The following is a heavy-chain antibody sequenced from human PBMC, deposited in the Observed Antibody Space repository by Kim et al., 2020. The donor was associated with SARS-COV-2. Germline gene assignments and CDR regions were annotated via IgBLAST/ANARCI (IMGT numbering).Heavy chain of an antibody. D-gene: IGHD6-19*01. CDR3: ARVRSSGWYYFDY. Sequence: YAVSVKSRITINPDTSKNRFSLQLNSVTPEDTAVYYCARVRSSGWYYFDYWGQGTLVTVSS. J-gene: IGHJ4*02. V-gene: IGHV6-1*01.